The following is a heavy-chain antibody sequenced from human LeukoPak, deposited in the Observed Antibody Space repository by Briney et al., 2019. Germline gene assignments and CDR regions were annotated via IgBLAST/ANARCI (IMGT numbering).Heavy chain of an antibody. CDR2: INHSGST. CDR3: ARRPQSRLLWFRELFDY. D-gene: IGHD3-10*01. J-gene: IGHJ4*02. CDR1: GGSFSGYY. Sequence: SETLSLTCAVYGGSFSGYYWSWIRQPPGKGLEWIGEINHSGSTNYNPSLKSRVTISLDTSKNQFSLKLSSVTAADTAVYYCARRPQSRLLWFRELFDYWGQGTLVTVSS. V-gene: IGHV4-34*01.